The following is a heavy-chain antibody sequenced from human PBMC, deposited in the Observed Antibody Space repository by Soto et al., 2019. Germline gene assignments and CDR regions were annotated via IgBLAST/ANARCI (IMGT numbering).Heavy chain of an antibody. CDR3: ARVNPFNYAGFDA. J-gene: IGHJ6*02. D-gene: IGHD3-16*01. CDR2: MNAKSGDT. Sequence: QAHLEQSGAELKRPGASVKVSCKTSGYTFSDFDINWLRQASGQGPEWMGWMNAKSGDTFFAQRFQGKFNMTWDTSLSTAYMEVGSLTSDDTAIYYCARVNPFNYAGFDAWGQGTTVDVSS. CDR1: GYTFSDFD. V-gene: IGHV1-8*01.